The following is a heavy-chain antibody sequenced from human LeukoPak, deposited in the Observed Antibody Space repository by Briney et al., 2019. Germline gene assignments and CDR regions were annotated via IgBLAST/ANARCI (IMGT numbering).Heavy chain of an antibody. CDR2: IHTGGNT. Sequence: GGSLRLSCTASGFAVSSNYINWVRQAPGKGLEWVSVIHTGGNTYYADSVKGRFTISRDNSKNAVYLQMNSLRAEDTALYYCARERDGYCGGDCYYYYGMDVWGQGTTVTVSS. V-gene: IGHV3-66*01. D-gene: IGHD2-21*02. CDR3: ARERDGYCGGDCYYYYGMDV. J-gene: IGHJ6*02. CDR1: GFAVSSNY.